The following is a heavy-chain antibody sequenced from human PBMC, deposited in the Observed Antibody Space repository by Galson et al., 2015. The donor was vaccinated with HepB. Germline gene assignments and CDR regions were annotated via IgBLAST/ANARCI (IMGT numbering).Heavy chain of an antibody. Sequence: SLRLSCAASGFTFSHSWKHWVRQSPGKGLVWVSRINPDGSSTSYADSVKGRFTISRDNARNTLHLQLNSPTAEDTALYFCVSTTGGAPYYWGQGTLVTVPS. J-gene: IGHJ4*02. D-gene: IGHD2/OR15-2a*01. V-gene: IGHV3-74*01. CDR3: VSTTGGAPYY. CDR2: INPDGSST. CDR1: GFTFSHSW.